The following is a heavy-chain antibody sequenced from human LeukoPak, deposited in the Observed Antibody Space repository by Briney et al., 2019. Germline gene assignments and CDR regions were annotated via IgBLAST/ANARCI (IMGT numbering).Heavy chain of an antibody. V-gene: IGHV4-34*01. J-gene: IGHJ4*02. CDR3: AREPGGARYSGYDPFDY. CDR1: GGSLSGYY. CDR2: INHSGST. D-gene: IGHD5-12*01. Sequence: SETLSLTCAVYGGSLSGYYWSWIRQPPGKGLEWNGEINHSGSTNYNPSLKSRVTISVDTSKNQFSLKLSSVTPEDTAVYYCAREPGGARYSGYDPFDYWGQGTLVTVSS.